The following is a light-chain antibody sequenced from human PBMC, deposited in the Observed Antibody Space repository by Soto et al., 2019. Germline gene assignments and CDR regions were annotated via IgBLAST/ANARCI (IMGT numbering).Light chain of an antibody. CDR1: QNISSY. Sequence: IVLTQSPATLSLSPVERATLSFRASQNISSYLIWYQQKPGQAPRLLMYDVSNRATGIPARFSGSGSGTDFTLTISSLEPEDLAVYYCQQRSNWPRTFGQGTKVDIK. CDR3: QQRSNWPRT. J-gene: IGKJ1*01. CDR2: DVS. V-gene: IGKV3-11*01.